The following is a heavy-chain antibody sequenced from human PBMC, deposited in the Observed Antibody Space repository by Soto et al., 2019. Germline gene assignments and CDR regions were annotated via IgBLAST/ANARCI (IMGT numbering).Heavy chain of an antibody. CDR3: AIILYCSGGTCPRVSLDI. Sequence: GGSLRLSCAASGFTFSSYGIHWVHQAPGKGLEWVALISYDGSNKYYADSVKGRFTFSRDNSKNTSSLQMNSLRAEDTAVYYCAIILYCSGGTCPRVSLDIWGQGTMVTVSS. D-gene: IGHD2-15*01. CDR1: GFTFSSYG. J-gene: IGHJ3*02. V-gene: IGHV3-30*03. CDR2: ISYDGSNK.